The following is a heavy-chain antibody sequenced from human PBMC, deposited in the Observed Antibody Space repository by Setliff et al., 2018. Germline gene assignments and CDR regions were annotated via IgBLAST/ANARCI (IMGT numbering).Heavy chain of an antibody. CDR3: AREGPESDSSGYMDV. V-gene: IGHV4-34*01. D-gene: IGHD3-22*01. J-gene: IGHJ6*03. Sequence: LSLTCDVYDGAFSTYYWTWIRQPPGKGLEWIGDMHQSGRINFNPSLKSRVTMSADPSKNQFSLKVTSVTAADTAVYYCAREGPESDSSGYMDVWGQGTTVTVSS. CDR2: MHQSGRI. CDR1: DGAFSTYY.